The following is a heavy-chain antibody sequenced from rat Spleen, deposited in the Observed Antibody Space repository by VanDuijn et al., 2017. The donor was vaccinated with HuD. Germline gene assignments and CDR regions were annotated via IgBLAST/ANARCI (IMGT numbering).Heavy chain of an antibody. CDR2: ISTGGDNT. CDR3: ARRYDFDF. D-gene: IGHD2-1*01. CDR1: GFIFSKYD. J-gene: IGHJ2*01. V-gene: IGHV5-25*01. Sequence: EVHLVESGGGLVQPGRSLKLSCAASGFIFSKYDMAWVRQTPTKGLEWVASISTGGDNTYYRDSVQGRFTISRENAESTRYLQMDSLRSEDTATYYCARRYDFDFWGQGVMVTVSS.